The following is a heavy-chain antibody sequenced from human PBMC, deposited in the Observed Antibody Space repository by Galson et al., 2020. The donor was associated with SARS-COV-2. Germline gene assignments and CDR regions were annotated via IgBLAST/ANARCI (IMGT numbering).Heavy chain of an antibody. D-gene: IGHD2-15*01. CDR3: AREIVVVVAATLGDDY. J-gene: IGHJ4*02. CDR1: GFTFSSYA. Sequence: GESLKISCAASGFTFSSYAMHWVRQAPGKGLEWVAVISYDGSNKYYADSVKGRFTISRDNSKNTLYLQMNSLRAEDTAVYYCAREIVVVVAATLGDDYWGQGTLVTVSS. CDR2: ISYDGSNK. V-gene: IGHV3-30-3*01.